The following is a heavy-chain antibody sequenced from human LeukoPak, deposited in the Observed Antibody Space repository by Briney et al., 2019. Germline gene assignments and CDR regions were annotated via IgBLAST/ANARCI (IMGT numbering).Heavy chain of an antibody. J-gene: IGHJ6*02. V-gene: IGHV3-53*01. Sequence: GGSLRLSCAASGFTVSSNYMSWVRQAPGKGLEWVSVIYSGNSTYYADSVKGRFTISRDNSKNTLYLQMNSLRAEDTAVYYCAREQLGLGGMDVWGQGTTVTVSS. D-gene: IGHD6-6*01. CDR1: GFTVSSNY. CDR3: AREQLGLGGMDV. CDR2: IYSGNST.